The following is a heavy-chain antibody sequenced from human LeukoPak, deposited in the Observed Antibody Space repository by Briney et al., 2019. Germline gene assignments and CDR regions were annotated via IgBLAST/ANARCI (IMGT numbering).Heavy chain of an antibody. CDR3: ATHRERYCTNGVCYEGDY. CDR2: IYPGDSDT. CDR1: GYSFTSYW. V-gene: IGHV5-51*01. J-gene: IGHJ4*02. Sequence: ESLKISCKGSGYSFTSYWIGWVRQMPGKGPEWMGIIYPGDSDTRYSPSFQGQVTISADKSINTAYLQWSSLKASDSAMYYCATHRERYCTNGVCYEGDYWGQGTLVIVSS. D-gene: IGHD2-8*01.